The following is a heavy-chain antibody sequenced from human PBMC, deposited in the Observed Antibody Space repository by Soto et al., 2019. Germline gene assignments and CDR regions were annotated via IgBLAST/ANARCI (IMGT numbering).Heavy chain of an antibody. D-gene: IGHD3-16*01. CDR1: DDSISAYS. CDR3: ARRYGWAFDI. V-gene: IGHV4-59*08. Sequence: SETLSLTCTVSDDSISAYSWSWVRQPPGKGLEWIGYIYYSGSTNYNPSLKSRVTISVDTSKNQFSLKLSSVTAADTAVYYCARRYGWAFDIWGQGTMVT. J-gene: IGHJ3*02. CDR2: IYYSGST.